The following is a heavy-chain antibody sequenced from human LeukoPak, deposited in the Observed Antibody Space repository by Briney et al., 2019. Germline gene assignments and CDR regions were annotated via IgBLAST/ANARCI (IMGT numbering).Heavy chain of an antibody. V-gene: IGHV4-30-4*01. CDR3: ARLTYYYDSSGYYSRGYIDDY. Sequence: SQTLSFTCTVSGGSISSGDYYWSWIRQPPGKGLEWIGYIYYSGSTYYNPSLKSRVTISVDTSKNQFSLKLSSVTAADTAVYYCARLTYYYDSSGYYSRGYIDDYWGQGTLVTVSS. CDR2: IYYSGST. J-gene: IGHJ4*02. CDR1: GGSISSGDYY. D-gene: IGHD3-22*01.